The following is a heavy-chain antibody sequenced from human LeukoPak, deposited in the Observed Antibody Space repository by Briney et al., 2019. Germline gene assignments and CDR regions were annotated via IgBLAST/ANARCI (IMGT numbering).Heavy chain of an antibody. CDR1: GGSVSSGSYF. D-gene: IGHD3-3*01. Sequence: SETLSLTCTVSGGSVSSGSYFWSWVRQPPGKGLEWIGFIYYSGSTNYNPSLKSRVTISSDKSKNHFSLKLSSVTAADTAVYYCARDQGYYDFWSGYYGLDGMDVWGQGTTVTVSS. V-gene: IGHV4-61*01. J-gene: IGHJ6*02. CDR3: ARDQGYYDFWSGYYGLDGMDV. CDR2: IYYSGST.